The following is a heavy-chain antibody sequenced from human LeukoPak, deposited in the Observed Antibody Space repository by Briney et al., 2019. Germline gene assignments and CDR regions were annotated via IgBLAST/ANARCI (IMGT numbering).Heavy chain of an antibody. D-gene: IGHD6-13*01. CDR3: ARAGAYSSSWYDY. Sequence: SVKVSCKASGGTFSSYAISWVRQAPGQGLEWMGGIIPIFGTANYAQKFQGRVTITTDESTSTAYMELSSLRSEGTAVYYCARAGAYSSSWYDYWGQGTLVTVSS. V-gene: IGHV1-69*05. J-gene: IGHJ4*02. CDR1: GGTFSSYA. CDR2: IIPIFGTA.